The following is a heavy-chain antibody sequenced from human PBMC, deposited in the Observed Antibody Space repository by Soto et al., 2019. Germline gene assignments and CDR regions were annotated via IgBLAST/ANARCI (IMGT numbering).Heavy chain of an antibody. J-gene: IGHJ6*02. V-gene: IGHV3-30*18. CDR1: GFTFNNYG. D-gene: IGHD2-2*01. CDR2: ISYDGGNR. Sequence: GGSLRLSCAASGFTFNNYGMHWVRQAPGKGLEWVAVISYDGGNRYYADSVKGRFTISRDNPKNTLYLQMNSLRAEDTAVYYCTKILGYCSSSSCSNAFYYYYGMDVWGQGTPVTVSS. CDR3: TKILGYCSSSSCSNAFYYYYGMDV.